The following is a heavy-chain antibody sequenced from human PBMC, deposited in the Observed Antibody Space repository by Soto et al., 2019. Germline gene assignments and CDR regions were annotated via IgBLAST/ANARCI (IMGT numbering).Heavy chain of an antibody. Sequence: SETLSLTCTVSGGSISCSSYYWGWIRQPPGKGLEWIGSIYYSGSTYYNPSLKSRVTISVDTSKNQFSLKLSSVTAADTAAYYCAKVYIQQLVGGVLAYWGQGTLVTVSS. CDR3: AKVYIQQLVGGVLAY. CDR2: IYYSGST. V-gene: IGHV4-39*01. D-gene: IGHD6-6*01. J-gene: IGHJ4*02. CDR1: GGSISCSSYY.